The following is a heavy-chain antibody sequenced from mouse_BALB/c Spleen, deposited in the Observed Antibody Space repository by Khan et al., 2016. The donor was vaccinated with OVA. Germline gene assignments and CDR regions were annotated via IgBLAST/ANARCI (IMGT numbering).Heavy chain of an antibody. CDR3: ARSYYGSSYFDY. CDR1: GYTFTDYV. CDR2: IYPGSGST. J-gene: IGHJ2*01. V-gene: IGHV1-77*01. Sequence: QVQLKQSEPELVKPGASVKMSCKASGYTFTDYVISWVKQRTGQGLEWIGEIYPGSGSTYYNEKFKGKATLTADKSSNTAYMQLSSLTSEDSAVYFCARSYYGSSYFDYWGQGTTLTVSS. D-gene: IGHD1-1*01.